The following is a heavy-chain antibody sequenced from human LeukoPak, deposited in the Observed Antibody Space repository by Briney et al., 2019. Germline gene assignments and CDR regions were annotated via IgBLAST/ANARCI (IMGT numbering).Heavy chain of an antibody. J-gene: IGHJ3*02. Sequence: TLSLTCTVSGGSISSGDYYWSWIRQPPGKGLEWIGYIYYSGSTYYNPSLKSRVTISVDTSKNQFSLKLSSVTAADTAVYYCARTGRGYYDFWSGYPRAAFDIWGQGTMVTVSS. CDR1: GGSISSGDYY. D-gene: IGHD3-3*01. V-gene: IGHV4-30-4*08. CDR2: IYYSGST. CDR3: ARTGRGYYDFWSGYPRAAFDI.